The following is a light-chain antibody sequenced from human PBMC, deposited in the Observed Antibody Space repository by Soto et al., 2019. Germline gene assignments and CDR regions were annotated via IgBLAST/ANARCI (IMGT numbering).Light chain of an antibody. CDR3: QKYSSVPV. CDR2: AAS. J-gene: IGKJ3*01. Sequence: DIQMTQSPPSLSASVGDRVTITCRASQGIRNYVAWYQQIPGKAPNLLIYAASTLQSGVPSRFSGSGSGTDFTLTISGLQPEDVATYSCQKYSSVPVFGPGTKVEIK. CDR1: QGIRNY. V-gene: IGKV1-27*01.